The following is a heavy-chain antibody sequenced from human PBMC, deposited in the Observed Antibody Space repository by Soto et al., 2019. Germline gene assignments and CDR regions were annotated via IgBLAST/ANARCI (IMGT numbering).Heavy chain of an antibody. V-gene: IGHV3-23*01. CDR2: ISGSGGST. Sequence: PGGSLRLSCAASGFTFSSYAMSWVRQAPGKGLEWVSAISGSGGSTYYADSVKARFTISRDNSKNTLYLQMNSLRAEDTAVYYCAKDLDCTNGVCYLALESIVGATTGSFDYWGKGTLVTVSS. CDR1: GFTFSSYA. J-gene: IGHJ4*02. D-gene: IGHD2-8*01. CDR3: AKDLDCTNGVCYLALESIVGATTGSFDY.